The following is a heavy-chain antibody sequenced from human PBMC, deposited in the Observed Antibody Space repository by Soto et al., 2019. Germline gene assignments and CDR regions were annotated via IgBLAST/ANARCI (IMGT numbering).Heavy chain of an antibody. D-gene: IGHD3-10*01. CDR2: IYYSGST. CDR3: ARVWGGAFDI. CDR1: GCSISSSSYY. J-gene: IGHJ3*02. V-gene: IGHV4-61*05. Sequence: ETLSLTCTVSGCSISSSSYYWGWIRQPPGKGLEWIGYIYYSGSTNYNPSLKSRVTISIDTSKNQFSLKLSSVTAADTAVYYCARVWGGAFDIWGQGTMVTVSS.